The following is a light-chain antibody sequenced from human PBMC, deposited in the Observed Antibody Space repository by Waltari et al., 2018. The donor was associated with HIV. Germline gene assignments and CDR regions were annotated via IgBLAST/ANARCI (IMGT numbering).Light chain of an antibody. Sequence: QSVLTHPPSVSAAPGPKDTISCSGSSSNIGTNSVSCYQQLPGTAPKLLIYDNNKRPSGIPDRFSGSKSGTSATLGITGLQTGDEADYYCGTWDSSLSAGVFGGGTKLTVL. CDR1: SSNIGTNS. CDR3: GTWDSSLSAGV. CDR2: DNN. V-gene: IGLV1-51*01. J-gene: IGLJ2*01.